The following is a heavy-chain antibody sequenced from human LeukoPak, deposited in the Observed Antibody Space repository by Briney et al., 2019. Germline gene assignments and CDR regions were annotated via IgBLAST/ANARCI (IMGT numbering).Heavy chain of an antibody. D-gene: IGHD5-18*01. CDR3: ATDNVDTAFDY. CDR1: GCTLTQLS. V-gene: IGHV1-24*01. Sequence: ASVNVTCKFSGCTLTQLSMHWLRQAPGKGLEWMGGFGPEDGETIYAQKFQGRVTMTEDTSTDTAYMELSSLRSEDTAVYYCATDNVDTAFDYWGQGTLVTVSS. J-gene: IGHJ4*02. CDR2: FGPEDGET.